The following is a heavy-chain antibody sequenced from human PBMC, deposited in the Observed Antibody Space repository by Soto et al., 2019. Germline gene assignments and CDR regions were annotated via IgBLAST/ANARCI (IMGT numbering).Heavy chain of an antibody. CDR3: AHAGVISTFDY. D-gene: IGHD3-3*01. J-gene: IGHJ4*02. V-gene: IGHV2-5*02. CDR1: GFSLTTSGVG. Sequence: SGPTLVNPTQTLTLTCTFSGFSLTTSGVGVGWIRQPPGKALERLALLYWDDDERYSPSLKSRLTITKDTSKKQVVLTMINVDPVDSATYYCAHAGVISTFDYWGPGTLVTVSS. CDR2: LYWDDDE.